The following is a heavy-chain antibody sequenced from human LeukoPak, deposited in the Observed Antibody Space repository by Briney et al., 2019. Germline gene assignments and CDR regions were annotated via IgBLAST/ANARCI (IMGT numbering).Heavy chain of an antibody. V-gene: IGHV3-13*01. Sequence: GGSLRLSCAASGFTFNTYDMHWVRQASGKGLEWVSSIGTVGDTYYAGSVKGRFTISREDAKRSLYLQMNSLRAGDTAVYYCARDFAREFTIDYWGQGTLVTVSS. CDR3: ARDFAREFTIDY. CDR2: IGTVGDT. J-gene: IGHJ4*02. CDR1: GFTFNTYD. D-gene: IGHD3-10*01.